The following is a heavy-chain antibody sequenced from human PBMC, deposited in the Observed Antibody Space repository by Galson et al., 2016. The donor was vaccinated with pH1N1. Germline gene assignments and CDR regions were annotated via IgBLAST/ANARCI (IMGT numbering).Heavy chain of an antibody. J-gene: IGHJ3*02. Sequence: SETLSLTCAVYGGSLSGTYWSWIRQSPEKGLEWIGEISQSGSTTHNPSLKSRVTISVDTSEDQFSLKLMSMTAADTAIYYCVRHSTSGFPGIELAARRRPFDIWSQGTAVTVSS. V-gene: IGHV4-34*01. CDR3: VRHSTSGFPGIELAARRRPFDI. CDR1: GGSLSGTY. CDR2: ISQSGST. D-gene: IGHD6-19*01.